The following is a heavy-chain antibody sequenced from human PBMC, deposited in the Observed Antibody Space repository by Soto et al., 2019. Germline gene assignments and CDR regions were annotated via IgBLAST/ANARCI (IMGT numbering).Heavy chain of an antibody. CDR2: IYYSGST. D-gene: IGHD6-19*01. V-gene: IGHV4-61*01. CDR3: ARAAGTSPLDYYYYGMDV. CDR1: GGSVSSGSYY. J-gene: IGHJ6*02. Sequence: QVQLQESGPGLVKPSETLSLTCTVSGGSVSSGSYYWSWIRQPPGKGLEWIGYIYYSGSTNYNPSLKSRVTISVDTSKNQFSLKLSSVTAADTAVYYCARAAGTSPLDYYYYGMDVWGQGTTVTVSS.